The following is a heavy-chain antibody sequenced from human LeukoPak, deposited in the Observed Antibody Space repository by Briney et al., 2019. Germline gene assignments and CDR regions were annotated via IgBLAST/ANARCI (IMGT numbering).Heavy chain of an antibody. CDR1: GYTFTGYY. J-gene: IGHJ5*02. CDR2: INPNSGGT. V-gene: IGHV1-2*02. D-gene: IGHD4-11*01. CDR3: ARAGGNYWVYWFDP. Sequence: ASVKVSCKASGYTFTGYYMHWVRQAPGQGLEWMGWINPNSGGTNYAQKFQGRVTMTRDTSISTAYMELSRLRSGDTAVYYCARAGGNYWVYWFDPWGQGTLVTVSS.